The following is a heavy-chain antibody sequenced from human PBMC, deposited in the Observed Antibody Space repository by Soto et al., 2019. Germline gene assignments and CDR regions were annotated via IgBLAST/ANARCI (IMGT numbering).Heavy chain of an antibody. CDR2: ITYDGSNQ. CDR3: ARAPSGSYPEFDY. D-gene: IGHD1-26*01. V-gene: IGHV3-30-3*01. J-gene: IGHJ4*02. Sequence: GGSLRLSCAASGFIFSSYTMHWVRQAPGKGLEWVGVITYDGSNQYYADSVKGRFTISKDNSRNMLFLQMNSLRPDDTAVYYCARAPSGSYPEFDYWGQGTLVTVSS. CDR1: GFIFSSYT.